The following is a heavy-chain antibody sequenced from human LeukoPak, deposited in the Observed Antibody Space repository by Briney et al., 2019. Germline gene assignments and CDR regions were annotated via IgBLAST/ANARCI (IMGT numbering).Heavy chain of an antibody. Sequence: SETLSLTCTVSGGSISSSSYYWGWIRQPPGKGLEWIGSIYYSGSTYYNPSLKSRVTISVDTSKNQFSLKLSSVTAADTAVYYCARYTRYCSSTSCSQDYYYYMDVWGKGTTVTVSS. CDR2: IYYSGST. CDR3: ARYTRYCSSTSCSQDYYYYMDV. J-gene: IGHJ6*03. V-gene: IGHV4-39*01. D-gene: IGHD2-2*01. CDR1: GGSISSSSYY.